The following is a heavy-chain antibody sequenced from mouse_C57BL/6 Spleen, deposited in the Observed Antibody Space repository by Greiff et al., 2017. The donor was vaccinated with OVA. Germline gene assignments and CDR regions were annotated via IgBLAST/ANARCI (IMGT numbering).Heavy chain of an antibody. CDR2: INPSSGYT. CDR1: GYTFTSYW. V-gene: IGHV1-7*01. J-gene: IGHJ4*01. CDR3: ARGPDGYSYAMDY. Sequence: VQLQQSGAELAKPGASVKLSCKASGYTFTSYWMHWVKQRPGQGLEWIEYINPSSGYTKYNQKFKDKATLTADKSSSTAYMQLSSLTYEDSAVYYCARGPDGYSYAMDYWGQGTSVTVSS. D-gene: IGHD2-3*01.